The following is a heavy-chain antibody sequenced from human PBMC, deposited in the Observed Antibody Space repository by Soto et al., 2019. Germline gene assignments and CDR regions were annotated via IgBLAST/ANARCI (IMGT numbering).Heavy chain of an antibody. CDR1: GGSISSGGYY. V-gene: IGHV4-31*03. CDR3: ARPGFGATHGLVDV. D-gene: IGHD3-10*01. CDR2: IYYSGST. Sequence: NPSETLSLTCTVSGGSISSGGYYWSWIRQHPGKGLEWIGYIYYSGSTYYNPSLKSRVTISVDTSKNQFSLKLSSVTAADTAVYYCARPGFGATHGLVDVWGQGTTVTVSS. J-gene: IGHJ6*02.